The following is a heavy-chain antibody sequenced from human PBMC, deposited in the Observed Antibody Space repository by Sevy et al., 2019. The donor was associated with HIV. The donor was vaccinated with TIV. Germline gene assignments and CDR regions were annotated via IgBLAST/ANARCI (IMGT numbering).Heavy chain of an antibody. CDR3: ARDALDSSGYYFGGHDY. D-gene: IGHD3-22*01. V-gene: IGHV3-7*01. Sequence: GGSLRLSCAASGFTFRSYWMSWVRQAPGKGLEWVANIKQDGSEKYYVDSVKGRFTISRDNAKNSLFLQMNSLRAEDTAVYYGARDALDSSGYYFGGHDYWGQGTLVTVSS. J-gene: IGHJ4*02. CDR1: GFTFRSYW. CDR2: IKQDGSEK.